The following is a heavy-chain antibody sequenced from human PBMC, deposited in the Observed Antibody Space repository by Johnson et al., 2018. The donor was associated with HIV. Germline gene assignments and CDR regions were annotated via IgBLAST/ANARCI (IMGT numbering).Heavy chain of an antibody. CDR1: GFTFSSFA. Sequence: QVQLMESGGGVVQPGRSLRLSCAASGFTFSSFAMHWVRQAPGKGLEWVAVISYDGGNEYYADSVKGRFTLSRDNSKNTLYLQMSSLRGEDTAVYYCARARWAVAVFHAFDIWGQGTVVTVSS. CDR2: ISYDGGNE. D-gene: IGHD6-19*01. V-gene: IGHV3-30*04. J-gene: IGHJ3*02. CDR3: ARARWAVAVFHAFDI.